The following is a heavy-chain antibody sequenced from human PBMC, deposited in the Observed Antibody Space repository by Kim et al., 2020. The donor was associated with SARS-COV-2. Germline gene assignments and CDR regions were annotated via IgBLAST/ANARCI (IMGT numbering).Heavy chain of an antibody. V-gene: IGHV3-48*02. D-gene: IGHD3-16*01. J-gene: IGHJ6*02. CDR2: ISLSSSTLSYITSGSTTI. CDR3: ARVYGPYPGFYYDAMDV. CDR1: GFTFSTYS. Sequence: GGSLRLSCVASGFTFSTYSMSWVRQAPGKGLEWVSYISLSSSTLSYITSGSTTIYYADSVKGRFTISRDNAKNTLYLQMNSLRDEDTAVYYCARVYGPYPGFYYDAMDVWGQGTTVTVSS.